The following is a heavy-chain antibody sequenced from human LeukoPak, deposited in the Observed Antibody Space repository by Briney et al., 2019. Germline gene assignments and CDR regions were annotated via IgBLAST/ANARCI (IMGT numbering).Heavy chain of an antibody. CDR2: INHSGST. V-gene: IGHV4-34*01. CDR3: ARDRYFSSWIHTAEDAFDI. D-gene: IGHD5-18*01. J-gene: IGHJ3*02. CDR1: GGSFSGYY. Sequence: SETLSLTCAVYGGSFSGYYWSWIRQPPGKGLEWMGEINHSGSTNYNPSLKSRVTISVDTSKNQFSLKLSSVTAADTAVYYCARDRYFSSWIHTAEDAFDIWGQGTMVTVSS.